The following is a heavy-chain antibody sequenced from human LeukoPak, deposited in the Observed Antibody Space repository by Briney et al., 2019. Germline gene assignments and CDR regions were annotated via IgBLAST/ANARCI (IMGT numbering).Heavy chain of an antibody. V-gene: IGHV1-2*06. J-gene: IGHJ1*01. CDR2: INPNRGDT. D-gene: IGHD1-1*01. CDR1: GYTFTGYY. Sequence: ASVKVSCKASGYTFTGYYIHWVRQAPGQGLEWMGRINPNRGDTNSAQKFQGRVTMTRDTSISTAYMELSRLRSDDTAVYYCARVHDLYAEYFQNWGQGTKVTVSS. CDR3: ARVHDLYAEYFQN.